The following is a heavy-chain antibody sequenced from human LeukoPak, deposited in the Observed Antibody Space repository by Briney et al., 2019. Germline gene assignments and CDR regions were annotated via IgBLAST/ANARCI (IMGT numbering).Heavy chain of an antibody. Sequence: PGGSLRLSCAASGFTFSSYAMGWVRQAPGKGLEWVSAISGSGSSTYYADSVEGRFTISRDNSKNTLFLQMNRLRAEDTAVYYCAKEPPVAGTSRKFDYWGQGTLVTVSS. CDR1: GFTFSSYA. D-gene: IGHD6-19*01. V-gene: IGHV3-23*01. J-gene: IGHJ4*02. CDR3: AKEPPVAGTSRKFDY. CDR2: ISGSGSST.